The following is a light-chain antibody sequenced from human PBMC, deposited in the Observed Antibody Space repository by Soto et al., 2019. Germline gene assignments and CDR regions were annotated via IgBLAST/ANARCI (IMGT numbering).Light chain of an antibody. CDR3: QQYNNWPWLT. J-gene: IGKJ4*01. CDR2: GAS. CDR1: QSVGSN. V-gene: IGKV3-15*01. Sequence: EIVMTQSPATLSVSPGERATLSCRASQSVGSNLAWYQQKPGQAPRLLIYGASTRATGIPARFSGSGSGTEFTLTISSLQSEDFAVYYCQQYNNWPWLTFGGGTKVEIK.